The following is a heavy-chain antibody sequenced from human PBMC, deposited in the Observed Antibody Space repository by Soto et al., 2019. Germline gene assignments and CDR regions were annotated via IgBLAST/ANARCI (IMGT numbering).Heavy chain of an antibody. D-gene: IGHD3-9*01. J-gene: IGHJ6*02. V-gene: IGHV1-18*04. CDR2: ISAYNGNT. Sequence: QVQLVQSGAEVKKPGASVKVSCKASGYTFTSYGISWVRQAPGQGLEWMGWISAYNGNTNNGQKLQGRGTMTTDTSTTTAYMELRSLRSADTAVYYCAREGILTVHVNYYYYYGMDVWGQGTTVTVSS. CDR1: GYTFTSYG. CDR3: AREGILTVHVNYYYYYGMDV.